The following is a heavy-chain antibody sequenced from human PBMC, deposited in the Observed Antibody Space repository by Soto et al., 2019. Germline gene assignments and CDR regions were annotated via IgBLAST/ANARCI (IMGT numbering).Heavy chain of an antibody. CDR1: GGSISSGGYY. CDR3: ARDHRQYCSSTSCYTDCYYGMDV. D-gene: IGHD2-2*02. V-gene: IGHV4-31*03. J-gene: IGHJ6*02. CDR2: IYYSGST. Sequence: TLSLTCTVSGGSISSGGYYWSWIRQHPGKGLEWIGYIYYSGSTYYNPSLKSRVTISVDTSKNQFSLKLSSVTAADTAVYYCARDHRQYCSSTSCYTDCYYGMDVWGQGTTVTVSS.